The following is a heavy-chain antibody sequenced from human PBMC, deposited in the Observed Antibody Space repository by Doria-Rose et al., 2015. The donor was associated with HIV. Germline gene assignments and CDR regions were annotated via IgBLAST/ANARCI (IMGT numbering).Heavy chain of an antibody. Sequence: QVRLQESGPGLVKPSGTLSLTCAVSGVSVSSGNWWTWVRQPPGKGLEWIGEIHHSVTTNYNPSLKSRVTISEDKSKNQFSLTLTSVTAADTAVYYCAREEDCAGGSCYSDDWGRGTLVIVSS. D-gene: IGHD2-15*01. V-gene: IGHV4-4*02. CDR2: IHHSVTT. CDR3: AREEDCAGGSCYSDD. J-gene: IGHJ4*02. CDR1: GVSVSSGNW.